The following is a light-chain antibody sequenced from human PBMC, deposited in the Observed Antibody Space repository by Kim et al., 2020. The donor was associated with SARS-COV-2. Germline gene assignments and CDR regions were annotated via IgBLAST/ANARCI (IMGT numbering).Light chain of an antibody. J-gene: IGKJ1*01. CDR3: QQSYSTPRT. V-gene: IGKV1-39*01. Sequence: ASVGDRVTITCRASQSISSYLNWYQQKPGKSPKLLIYAASSLQSGVPSRFSGSGSGTDFTLTISSLQPEDFATYYCQQSYSTPRTFGQGTKVDIK. CDR2: AAS. CDR1: QSISSY.